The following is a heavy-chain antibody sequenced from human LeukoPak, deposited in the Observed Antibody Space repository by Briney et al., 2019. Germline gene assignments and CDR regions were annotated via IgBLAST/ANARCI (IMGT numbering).Heavy chain of an antibody. J-gene: IGHJ4*02. Sequence: GGSLTLSCAASVFTFSSYAMHWVRQAPGKGLEWVAVISYDGSNKYYADSVKGRFTISRDNSKNTLYLQMNSLRAEDTAVYYCARDDRYCSGGSCFARSHNFDYWGQGTLVTVSS. CDR1: VFTFSSYA. D-gene: IGHD2-15*01. CDR2: ISYDGSNK. CDR3: ARDDRYCSGGSCFARSHNFDY. V-gene: IGHV3-30*04.